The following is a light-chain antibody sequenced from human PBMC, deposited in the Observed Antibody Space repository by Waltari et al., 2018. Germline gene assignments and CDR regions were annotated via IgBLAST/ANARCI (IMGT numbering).Light chain of an antibody. Sequence: DIQMTQSPSSLSATVGDRVTITCRASQTISSYLAWYQQKPGKVPKLLIYAASSLESGVPYRFSGSGSGTEFTLTISSLQPEDFAAYYCQQHNSYPLTFGQGTKVEIK. CDR2: AAS. CDR3: QQHNSYPLT. J-gene: IGKJ1*01. CDR1: QTISSY. V-gene: IGKV1-17*03.